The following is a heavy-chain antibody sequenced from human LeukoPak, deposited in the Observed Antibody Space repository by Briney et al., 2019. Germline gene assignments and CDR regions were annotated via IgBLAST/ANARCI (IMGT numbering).Heavy chain of an antibody. CDR2: ISSNGGST. J-gene: IGHJ4*02. CDR3: AKVGFGEYLDY. CDR1: GFTFSSYA. D-gene: IGHD3-10*01. Sequence: GGSLRLSCAASGFTFSSYAMHWVRQAPGKGLEYVSAISSNGGSTYYANSVKGRFTISRDNSKNTLYLQMGSLRAEDTAVYYCAKVGFGEYLDYWGQGTLVTVSS. V-gene: IGHV3-64*01.